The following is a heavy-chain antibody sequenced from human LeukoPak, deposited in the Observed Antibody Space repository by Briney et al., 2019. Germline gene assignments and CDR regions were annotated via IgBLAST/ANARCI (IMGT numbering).Heavy chain of an antibody. CDR3: AATLYYYDSSGSYTFDY. D-gene: IGHD3-22*01. V-gene: IGHV4-39*07. CDR2: IYYSGST. J-gene: IGHJ4*02. Sequence: PSETLSLTCTVSGGSISSSSYYWGWIRQPPGKGPEWIGSIYYSGSTYYNPSLKSRVTISVDTSKNQFSLKLSSVPAADTAVYYCAATLYYYDSSGSYTFDYWGQGTLVTVSS. CDR1: GGSISSSSYY.